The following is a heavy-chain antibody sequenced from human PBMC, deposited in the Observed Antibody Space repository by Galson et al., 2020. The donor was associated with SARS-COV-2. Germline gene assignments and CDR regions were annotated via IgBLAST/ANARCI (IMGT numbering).Heavy chain of an antibody. CDR1: GFTFDDYA. J-gene: IGHJ4*02. Sequence: SLKISCAASGFTFDDYAMHWVRQAPGKGLEWVSGISWNSGSIGYADSVKGRFTISRDNAKNSLYLQMNSLRAEDTALYYCAKDADGSGSYNYWGQGTLVTVSS. CDR2: ISWNSGSI. D-gene: IGHD3-10*01. V-gene: IGHV3-9*01. CDR3: AKDADGSGSYNY.